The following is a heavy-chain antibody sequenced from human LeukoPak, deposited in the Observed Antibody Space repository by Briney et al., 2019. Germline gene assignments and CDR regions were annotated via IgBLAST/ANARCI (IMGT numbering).Heavy chain of an antibody. Sequence: ASVKVSCKASGYTFTSYHMHWVRQAPGQGLEWMGIINPSGGTTNYAQKFRGRVTMTRDMSTSTVYMELSSLRSEDTAVYYCARDYGSGFYYYYYMDVWGKGTTVTVSS. D-gene: IGHD3-10*01. CDR1: GYTFTSYH. CDR3: ARDYGSGFYYYYYMDV. V-gene: IGHV1-46*01. CDR2: INPSGGTT. J-gene: IGHJ6*03.